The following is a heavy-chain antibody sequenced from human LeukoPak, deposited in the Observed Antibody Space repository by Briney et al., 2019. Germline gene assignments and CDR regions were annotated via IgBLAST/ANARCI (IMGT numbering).Heavy chain of an antibody. CDR1: GYTFTGYY. Sequence: ASVKVSCKASGYTFTGYYMHWVRQAPGQGLEWMGWINPNSGDTNYAQKFQGRVTMTRDTSISTAYMELSRLRSDDTAVYYCARAGDYWSAWFDPWGQGTLVTVSS. V-gene: IGHV1-2*02. J-gene: IGHJ5*02. D-gene: IGHD4-17*01. CDR3: ARAGDYWSAWFDP. CDR2: INPNSGDT.